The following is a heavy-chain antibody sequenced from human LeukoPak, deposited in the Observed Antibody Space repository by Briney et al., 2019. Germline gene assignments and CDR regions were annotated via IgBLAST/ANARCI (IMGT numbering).Heavy chain of an antibody. V-gene: IGHV3-21*01. Sequence: GGSLRLSCAASGFTFISYSMSWVRQAPGKGLEWVSSISSISRYIYYADSVKGRFTISRDNAKNSLYLQMNSLRAADTAVYYFAREVEMATTQPPDCWGQGTLVTVSS. J-gene: IGHJ4*02. CDR3: AREVEMATTQPPDC. D-gene: IGHD5-24*01. CDR1: GFTFISYS. CDR2: ISSISRYI.